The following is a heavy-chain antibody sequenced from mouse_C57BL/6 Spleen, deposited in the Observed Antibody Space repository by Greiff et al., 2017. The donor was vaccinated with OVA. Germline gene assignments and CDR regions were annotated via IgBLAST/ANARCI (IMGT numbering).Heavy chain of an antibody. CDR3: ARQLRLPLDY. J-gene: IGHJ2*01. D-gene: IGHD3-2*02. CDR2: ISSGSSTI. Sequence: DVHLVESGGGLVKPGGSLKLSCAASGFTFSDYGMHWVRQAPEKGLEWVAYISSGSSTIYYADTVKGRFTISRDNAKNTLFLQMTSLRSEDTAMYYCARQLRLPLDYWGQGTTLTVSS. V-gene: IGHV5-17*01. CDR1: GFTFSDYG.